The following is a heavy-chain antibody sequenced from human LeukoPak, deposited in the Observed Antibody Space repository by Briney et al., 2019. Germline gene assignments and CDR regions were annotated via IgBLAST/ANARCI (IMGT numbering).Heavy chain of an antibody. CDR3: ARVRIGQQLDKYYYYAMDV. CDR1: GSALTAYD. D-gene: IGHD6-13*01. Sequence: SVKASCRASGSALTAYDMHWVRQAPGQGLEWMGWINPNSGGTNYAQKFQGRVTMTTDTSISTAYMEVSRLRSDDTAVYYCARVRIGQQLDKYYYYAMDVWGQGTAVTVSS. CDR2: INPNSGGT. J-gene: IGHJ6*02. V-gene: IGHV1-2*02.